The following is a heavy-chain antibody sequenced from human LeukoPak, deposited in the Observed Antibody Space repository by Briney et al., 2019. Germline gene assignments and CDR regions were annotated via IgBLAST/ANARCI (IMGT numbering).Heavy chain of an antibody. D-gene: IGHD6-13*01. J-gene: IGHJ4*02. V-gene: IGHV3-23*01. Sequence: HPGGSLRLSCAASGFTFSSYAMSWVRQAPGKGLEWVSAISGSGGSTYYADSVKGRFTISRDNSKNPLYLQMNSLRAEDTAVYSCAKGRVSSSLSKYWGQGTLCTVSS. CDR1: GFTFSSYA. CDR3: AKGRVSSSLSKY. CDR2: ISGSGGST.